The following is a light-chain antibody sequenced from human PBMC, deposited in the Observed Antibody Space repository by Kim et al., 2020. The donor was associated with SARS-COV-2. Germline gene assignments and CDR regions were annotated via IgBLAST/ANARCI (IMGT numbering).Light chain of an antibody. Sequence: GDRITITWARRQNIRNLLGYYQQKAEKAPKLLNYAATSLRRVVPSRCSASGAGEETPPTSSSLQHEDFATYCCLKHNTYPITFGQGTRLEIK. CDR2: AAT. CDR1: QNIRNL. V-gene: IGKV1-17*01. J-gene: IGKJ5*01. CDR3: LKHNTYPIT.